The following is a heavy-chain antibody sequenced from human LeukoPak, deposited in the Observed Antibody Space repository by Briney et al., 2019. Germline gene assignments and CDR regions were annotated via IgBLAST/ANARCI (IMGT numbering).Heavy chain of an antibody. J-gene: IGHJ3*02. Sequence: GGSLRLSCAASGFNFSGYAMSWVRQAPGKGLEWVSTISGSGGNTYYADSVKGRFTISRDNSKNTLYLQVNSLRAEDTAVYYCAKGQTTVMALDIWGQGTMVTLSS. CDR2: ISGSGGNT. CDR3: AKGQTTVMALDI. D-gene: IGHD4-17*01. CDR1: GFNFSGYA. V-gene: IGHV3-23*01.